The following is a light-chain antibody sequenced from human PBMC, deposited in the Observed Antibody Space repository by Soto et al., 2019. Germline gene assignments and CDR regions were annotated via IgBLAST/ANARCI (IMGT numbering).Light chain of an antibody. J-gene: IGLJ1*01. CDR2: EVS. CDR1: GSDVGAYNL. CDR3: RSYAGTVAYV. Sequence: QSELTQPASVSGAHRHSITISCAGTGSDVGAYNLVSWYQQHPGKAPKLIICEVSTRPSGISNRFSGSKSGDTASLTISGLQAEDEADYFCRSYAGTVAYVFGTGTKVTVL. V-gene: IGLV2-23*02.